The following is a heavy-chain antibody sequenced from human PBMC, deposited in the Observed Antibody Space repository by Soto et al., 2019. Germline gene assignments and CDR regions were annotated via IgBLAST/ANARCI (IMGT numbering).Heavy chain of an antibody. Sequence: GGSLRLSCAASGFTFSSYSMNWVRQAPGKGLEWVSSISSSSSYIYYADSVKGRFTISRDNAKNSLYLQMNSLRAEDTAVYYCARDRFTIYDFWSGYKRMRYYYGMDVWGQGTTVTVSS. CDR3: ARDRFTIYDFWSGYKRMRYYYGMDV. D-gene: IGHD3-3*01. CDR2: ISSSSSYI. V-gene: IGHV3-21*01. J-gene: IGHJ6*02. CDR1: GFTFSSYS.